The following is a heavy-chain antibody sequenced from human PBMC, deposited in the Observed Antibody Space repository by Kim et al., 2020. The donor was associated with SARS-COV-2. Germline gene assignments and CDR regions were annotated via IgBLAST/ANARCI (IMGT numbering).Heavy chain of an antibody. CDR2: IIPIFGTA. D-gene: IGHD4-17*01. CDR3: ARVGDYGDYGYYYYMDV. Sequence: SVKVSCKASGGTFSSYAISWVRQAPGQGLEWMGGIIPIFGTANYAQKFQGRVTITADESTSTAYMELSSLRSEDTAVYYCARVGDYGDYGYYYYMDVWGKGTTVTVSS. J-gene: IGHJ6*03. CDR1: GGTFSSYA. V-gene: IGHV1-69*13.